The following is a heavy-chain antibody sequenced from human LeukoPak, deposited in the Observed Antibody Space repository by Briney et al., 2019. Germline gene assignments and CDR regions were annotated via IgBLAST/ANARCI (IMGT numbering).Heavy chain of an antibody. CDR1: GFTFSSYG. Sequence: PGGSLRLSCAESGFTFSSYGMHWVRQAPGKGLEWVAFIRYDGSNKYYADSVKGRFTISRDNSKNTLYLQMNSLRAEDTAVYYCAKDPSFRPGYFDYWGQGTLVTVSS. J-gene: IGHJ4*02. V-gene: IGHV3-30*02. CDR3: AKDPSFRPGYFDY. CDR2: IRYDGSNK.